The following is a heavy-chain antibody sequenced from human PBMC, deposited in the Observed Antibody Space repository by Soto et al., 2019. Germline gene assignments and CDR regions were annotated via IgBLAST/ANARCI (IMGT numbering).Heavy chain of an antibody. CDR2: LDQGGGEK. CDR1: EFSFSDYW. V-gene: IGHV3-7*05. Sequence: GGSLRLSCAASEFSFSDYWMAWVRQAPGKGLEWVANLDQGGGEKHYVDSVKGRFTISRDNAKNSLYLQMNSLRAEDTAVYYCARDPITIFGVVTLNWFDPWGQGTLVTVSS. D-gene: IGHD3-3*01. CDR3: ARDPITIFGVVTLNWFDP. J-gene: IGHJ5*02.